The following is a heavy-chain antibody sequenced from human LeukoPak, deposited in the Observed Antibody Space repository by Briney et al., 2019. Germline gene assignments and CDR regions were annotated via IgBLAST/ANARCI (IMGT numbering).Heavy chain of an antibody. CDR1: GFPFGSYA. CDR2: MSYDGSYE. Sequence: GGSLRLSCAASGFPFGSYAMHWVRQAPGKGLDWVAVMSYDGSYEYYADSVKGRFTISRDNSKNTLYLQMNSLRAEDTAVYYCARGRGYCSGASCYGDYYYGMDVWGQGTTVTVSS. J-gene: IGHJ6*02. V-gene: IGHV3-30*03. D-gene: IGHD2-15*01. CDR3: ARGRGYCSGASCYGDYYYGMDV.